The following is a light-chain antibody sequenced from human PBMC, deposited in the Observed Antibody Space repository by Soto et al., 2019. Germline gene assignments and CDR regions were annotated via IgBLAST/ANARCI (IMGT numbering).Light chain of an antibody. CDR2: GAS. CDR1: QSVSSSY. J-gene: IGKJ2*01. Sequence: EIVLTQSPGTLSVSPGERATLSCRASQSVSSSYLAWYQQKPGQAPSLLIYGASSRATGIPDRFSGSGSGTDFTLTISRLEPEDGAVYYCQQYGSSPSTFGQGTKLEIK. V-gene: IGKV3-20*01. CDR3: QQYGSSPST.